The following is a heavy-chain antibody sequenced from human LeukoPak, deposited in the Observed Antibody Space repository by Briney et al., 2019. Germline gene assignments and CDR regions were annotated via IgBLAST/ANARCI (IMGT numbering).Heavy chain of an antibody. V-gene: IGHV6-1*01. CDR3: ARWEGGMDV. CDR2: TYYRSKWYN. J-gene: IGHJ6*02. Sequence: SQILSLTCAISGDSVSSNITGWNWIRQSPSRGLEWLGRTYYRSKWYNDYAVSVKSRITINPDTSKNQFSLQLNSVTPEDTAVYYCARWEGGMDVWGQGTTVTVSS. CDR1: GDSVSSNITG. D-gene: IGHD1-26*01.